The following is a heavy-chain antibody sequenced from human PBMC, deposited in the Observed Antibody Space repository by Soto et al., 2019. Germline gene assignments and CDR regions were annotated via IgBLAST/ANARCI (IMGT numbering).Heavy chain of an antibody. D-gene: IGHD1-1*01. CDR2: LYDVDGS. CDR3: ATWHEREHAYDV. J-gene: IGHJ3*01. Sequence: DVQLVESGGGWIQPGESLRLSCPAFGLTISGKKYVAWVRQAPGKGLEWVSALYDVDGSFYADSVKGRFTTSSDSSTTTVYLQMNDLRPDDTAVYYCATWHEREHAYDVWGQGTTVTVSS. V-gene: IGHV3-53*01. CDR1: GLTISGKKY.